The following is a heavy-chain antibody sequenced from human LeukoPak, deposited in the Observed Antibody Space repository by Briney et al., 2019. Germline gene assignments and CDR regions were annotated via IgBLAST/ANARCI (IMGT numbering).Heavy chain of an antibody. Sequence: ASVKVSCRVSGYTLTELSMHWERQAPGKGLEWMGGFDPEDGETIYAQKFQGRVTMTEDTSTDTAYMELSSLRSEDTAVYYCATQKPYSGSGSYYYWGQGTLVTVSS. D-gene: IGHD3-10*01. V-gene: IGHV1-24*01. CDR1: GYTLTELS. J-gene: IGHJ4*02. CDR3: ATQKPYSGSGSYYY. CDR2: FDPEDGET.